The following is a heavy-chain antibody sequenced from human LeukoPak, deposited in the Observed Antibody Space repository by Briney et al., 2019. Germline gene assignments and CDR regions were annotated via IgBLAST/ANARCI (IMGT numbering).Heavy chain of an antibody. J-gene: IGHJ6*02. CDR1: GGSIGTYY. D-gene: IGHD3-3*01. CDR3: ARAGITIFGVVIKSFDYYGMDV. CDR2: IYYSGST. V-gene: IGHV4-30-4*08. Sequence: SETLSLTCTVSGGSIGTYYWSWIRQPPGKGLEWIGYIYYSGSTYYNPSLKSRVTISVDTSKNQFSLKLSSVTAADTAVYYCARAGITIFGVVIKSFDYYGMDVWGQGTTVTVSS.